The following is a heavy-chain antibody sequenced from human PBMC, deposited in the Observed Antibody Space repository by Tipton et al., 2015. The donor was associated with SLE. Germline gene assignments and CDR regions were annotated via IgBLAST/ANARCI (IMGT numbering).Heavy chain of an antibody. CDR1: GGSISSSSYY. CDR3: ARDSAVNFWYFDL. V-gene: IGHV4-39*01. J-gene: IGHJ2*01. CDR2: SGST. D-gene: IGHD3/OR15-3a*01. Sequence: TLSLTCTVSGGSISSSSYYWGWIRQPPGKGLEWIGRSGSTYYNPSLKSRVSTSVDTSKNQFSLKLTSVTAADTAVYYCARDSAVNFWYFDLWGRGTLVTVSS.